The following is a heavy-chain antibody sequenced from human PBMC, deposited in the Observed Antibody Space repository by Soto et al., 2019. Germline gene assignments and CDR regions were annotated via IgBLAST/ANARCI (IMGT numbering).Heavy chain of an antibody. CDR1: GFTFSSYA. V-gene: IGHV3-23*01. J-gene: IGHJ4*02. CDR2: ISGSGGYS. D-gene: IGHD3-10*01. CDR3: AKESRGGHFDY. Sequence: EVQLLESGGGLVQPGGSLRLSCAASGFTFSSYAMSWVRQAPGKGLEWVSAISGSGGYSYYADSVKGWFTISRDSSKNTLFVQMNSLRAEDTAVYYCAKESRGGHFDYWGQGTLVTVSS.